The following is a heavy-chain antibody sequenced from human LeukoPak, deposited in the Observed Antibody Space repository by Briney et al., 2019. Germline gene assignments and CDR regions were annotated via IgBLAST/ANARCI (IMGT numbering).Heavy chain of an antibody. CDR3: ASGPHPGSDNNWFDP. D-gene: IGHD3-10*01. CDR1: GFTFSDYY. V-gene: IGHV3-11*01. Sequence: AGSLRLSCAASGFTFSDYYMNWIRQAPGKGLEWVSYISSSGSTIYYADSVKGRFTISRDNANNSRYLQMNSWRAEDTAVHYCASGPHPGSDNNWFDPWGQGTLVTVSS. CDR2: ISSSGSTI. J-gene: IGHJ5*02.